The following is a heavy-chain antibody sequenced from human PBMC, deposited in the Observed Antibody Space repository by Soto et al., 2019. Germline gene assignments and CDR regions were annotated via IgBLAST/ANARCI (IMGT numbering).Heavy chain of an antibody. CDR2: IKQDGSDK. J-gene: IGHJ4*02. D-gene: IGHD3-16*02. V-gene: IGHV3-7*01. Sequence: EVQLVESGGGLVQPGGSLRLSCAASGFTFGDYWMSWVRQPPGKGLEGGANIKQDGSDKYNADSVNGRFTISRDNAKNSLHLQMNSLRDEDSAVYYCARDGVITFGGVIVLDFWGQGTLVTVTS. CDR3: ARDGVITFGGVIVLDF. CDR1: GFTFGDYW.